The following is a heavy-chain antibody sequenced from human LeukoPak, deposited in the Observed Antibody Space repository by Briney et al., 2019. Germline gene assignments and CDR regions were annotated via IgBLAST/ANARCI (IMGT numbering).Heavy chain of an antibody. Sequence: ASVKVSCKASGYTFTGYYMHWVRQAPGQGLEWMGWINPNSGGTNYAQKFQGWVTMTRDTSISTAYMELSRLRSDDTAVYYWEWAHFHWFGGGDAFDIWGQGTMVTVSS. CDR1: GYTFTGYY. J-gene: IGHJ3*02. D-gene: IGHD3-10*01. CDR2: INPNSGGT. V-gene: IGHV1-2*04. CDR3: EWAHFHWFGGGDAFDI.